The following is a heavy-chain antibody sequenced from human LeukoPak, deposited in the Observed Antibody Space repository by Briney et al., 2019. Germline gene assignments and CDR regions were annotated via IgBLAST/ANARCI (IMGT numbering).Heavy chain of an antibody. D-gene: IGHD3-16*01. CDR2: ISGSGGST. CDR3: AKLGGNSHIGYYYYYMDV. J-gene: IGHJ6*03. CDR1: GFTFSSYG. V-gene: IGHV3-23*01. Sequence: GGSLRLSCAASGFTFSSYGMSWVRQAPGKGLEWVSAISGSGGSTYYADSVKGRFTISRDNSKNTLYLQMNSLRAEDTAVYYCAKLGGNSHIGYYYYYMDVWGKGTTVTISS.